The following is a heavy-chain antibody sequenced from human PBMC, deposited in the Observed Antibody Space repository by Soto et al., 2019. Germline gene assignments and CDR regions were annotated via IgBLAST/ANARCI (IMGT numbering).Heavy chain of an antibody. CDR1: GFRFRDSG. Sequence: QVQLVESGGGAVQPGRSLRLSCATSGFRFRDSGMHWIRQARDKRLEWVASISHDGDYTYYADAVKGRFTVSRDNSKNTLSLQMDSLKTADTALYDCVRGTATSATAIHFDQWGRGAQVTVSP. CDR2: ISHDGDYT. D-gene: IGHD1-1*01. V-gene: IGHV3-30*19. CDR3: VRGTATSATAIHFDQ. J-gene: IGHJ4*02.